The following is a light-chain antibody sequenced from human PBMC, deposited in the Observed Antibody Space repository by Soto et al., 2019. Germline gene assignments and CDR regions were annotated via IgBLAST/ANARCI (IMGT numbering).Light chain of an antibody. CDR3: LQDYNYPLT. Sequence: AIQMTQSPSSLSASVGDRVTITCRASQGIRHYLGWYQQKPGKAPKLLIYAASSLPSGVPSRFSGSGSGTDFTLTISSLQTEDFATYYCLQDYNYPLTFGGGTKVEIK. CDR1: QGIRHY. CDR2: AAS. V-gene: IGKV1-6*01. J-gene: IGKJ4*01.